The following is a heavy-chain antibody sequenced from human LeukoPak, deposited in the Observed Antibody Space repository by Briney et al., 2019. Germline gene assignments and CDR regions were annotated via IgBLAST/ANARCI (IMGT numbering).Heavy chain of an antibody. D-gene: IGHD4-11*01. Sequence: SETLSLTCTVSGGSINSYFWTWIRQPAGKGLEWIGRIYTGGSTNYNPSPKSRVTMSVDTSKNQFSLKLSSVTAADTAVYYCARGGGTVTNYYYYMDVWGKGTTVTVSS. CDR1: GGSINSYF. CDR2: IYTGGST. J-gene: IGHJ6*03. CDR3: ARGGGTVTNYYYYMDV. V-gene: IGHV4-4*07.